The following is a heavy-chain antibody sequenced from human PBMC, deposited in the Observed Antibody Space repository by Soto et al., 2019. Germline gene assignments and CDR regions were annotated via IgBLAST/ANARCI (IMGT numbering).Heavy chain of an antibody. D-gene: IGHD3-10*01. CDR3: VKQTGSGSYFNVGSGGHFDF. CDR1: GGSFRGYY. CDR2: INHSGST. Sequence: PSETLSLTCAVYGGSFRGYYWTWIRQPPGTGLEWIGEINHSGSTNYNPSLKSRVTISVDTSKNQFSLKLTSLRPEDTAVYYCVKQTGSGSYFNVGSGGHFDFWGQGTLVTVSS. V-gene: IGHV4-34*01. J-gene: IGHJ4*02.